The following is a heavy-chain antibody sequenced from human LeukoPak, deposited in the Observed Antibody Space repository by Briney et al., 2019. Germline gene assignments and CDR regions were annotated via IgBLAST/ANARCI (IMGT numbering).Heavy chain of an antibody. CDR3: AKRYSSSWYWDY. V-gene: IGHV3-23*01. D-gene: IGHD6-13*01. J-gene: IGHJ4*02. Sequence: GGSLRLSCAASGFTFSSYAMSWVRQAPGQGLEWVSAISGSGGSTYYADSVKGRFTISRDNSKNTLYLQMNSLRAEDTAVYYCAKRYSSSWYWDYWGQGTLVTVSS. CDR1: GFTFSSYA. CDR2: ISGSGGST.